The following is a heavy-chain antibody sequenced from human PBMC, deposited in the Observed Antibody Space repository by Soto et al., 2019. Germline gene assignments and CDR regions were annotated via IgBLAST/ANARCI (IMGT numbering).Heavy chain of an antibody. J-gene: IGHJ4*02. CDR3: ARDYSSVWYFDY. Sequence: EVQLVESGGGLVQPGGSLRLSCAASGFTSSSYSMNWVRQAPGKGLEWVSYISSSSTTMYYADSVKGRFTISRDNAKNSLYLQMNSLRAEDTAVYYCARDYSSVWYFDYWGQGTLVTVSS. V-gene: IGHV3-48*01. D-gene: IGHD6-25*01. CDR1: GFTSSSYS. CDR2: ISSSSTTM.